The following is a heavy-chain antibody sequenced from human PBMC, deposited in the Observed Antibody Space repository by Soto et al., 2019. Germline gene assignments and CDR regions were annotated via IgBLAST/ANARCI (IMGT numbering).Heavy chain of an antibody. V-gene: IGHV3-23*01. D-gene: IGHD2-2*01. J-gene: IGHJ6*03. Sequence: EVQLLESGGGLVQPGGSLRLSCAASGFTFSSYAMNWVGQAPGKGLEWVSAISGSGGSTYYADSVKGRFTISRDNSKNTLYLQMNSLTAEDTAVYYCVKEVYCSSTSCYYYMDVWGKGTTVTVSS. CDR3: VKEVYCSSTSCYYYMDV. CDR2: ISGSGGST. CDR1: GFTFSSYA.